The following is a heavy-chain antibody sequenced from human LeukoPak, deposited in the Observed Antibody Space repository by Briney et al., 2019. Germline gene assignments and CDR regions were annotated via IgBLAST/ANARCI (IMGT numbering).Heavy chain of an antibody. CDR2: INQDGGEK. J-gene: IGHJ4*02. CDR3: ATDYHGYFDY. V-gene: IGHV3-7*01. CDR1: RFTFSSYW. D-gene: IGHD1-14*01. Sequence: GGSLRLSCAASRFTFSSYWMTWVRQAPGKGLEWMANINQDGGEKYYVDSVKGRFTISRDNAKNSLYLQMNSLRAEDAAVYYCATDYHGYFDYWGQGTLVTVSS.